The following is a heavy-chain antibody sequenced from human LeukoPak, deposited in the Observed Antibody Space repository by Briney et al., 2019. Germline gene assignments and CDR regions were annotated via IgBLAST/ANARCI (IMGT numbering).Heavy chain of an antibody. D-gene: IGHD3-3*02. CDR2: ITPKSGDT. Sequence: GSVKVSCKASGYTFSDFYIHWVRQAPGQGLEYAGWITPKSGDTYSPQRFQGRVTMTRDASISTAYMELSSLRSDDTAVYFCARVRLADERAWAYWGQGTLVTVSS. J-gene: IGHJ4*02. CDR1: GYTFSDFY. CDR3: ARVRLADERAWAY. V-gene: IGHV1-2*02.